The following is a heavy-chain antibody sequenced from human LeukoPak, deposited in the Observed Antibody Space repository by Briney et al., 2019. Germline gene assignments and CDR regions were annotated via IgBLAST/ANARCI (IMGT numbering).Heavy chain of an antibody. CDR1: GGSFSGYY. CDR2: INHSGST. Sequence: SETLSLTCAVYGGSFSGYYWSWIRQPPGKGLEWIGEINHSGSTNYNPSLKSRVTISVGTSKNRFSLKLSSVTAADTAVYYCAKGGDGYTYWGQGTLVTVSS. CDR3: AKGGDGYTY. J-gene: IGHJ4*02. V-gene: IGHV4-34*01. D-gene: IGHD5-24*01.